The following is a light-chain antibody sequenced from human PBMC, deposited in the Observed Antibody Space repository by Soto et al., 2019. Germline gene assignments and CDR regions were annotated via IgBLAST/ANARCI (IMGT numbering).Light chain of an antibody. V-gene: IGKV3-15*01. Sequence: EMGMTQSPATLSVSPGEGATLSCRASQSVSGNLAWYQQKPGQAPRLLIYAASTRATGIPARFSGSGSGTEFTLTVTSLQSEDFAVYYCQQYNNSPPWQFGQGTKVDSK. CDR2: AAS. J-gene: IGKJ1*01. CDR3: QQYNNSPPWQ. CDR1: QSVSGN.